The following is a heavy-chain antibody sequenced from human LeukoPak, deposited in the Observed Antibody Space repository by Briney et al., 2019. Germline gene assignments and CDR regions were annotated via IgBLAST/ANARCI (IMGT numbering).Heavy chain of an antibody. CDR2: INHSGST. CDR1: GGSFSGYY. D-gene: IGHD6-13*01. Sequence: SETLSLTCAVYGGSFSGYYWSWIRQPPGKGLEWIGEINHSGSTNYNPSLKSRVTMYVDTSKNQLSLKLSSVTAADTAMYYCARARYTNSWYAVDIWGQGTMVTVSS. V-gene: IGHV4-34*01. J-gene: IGHJ3*02. CDR3: ARARYTNSWYAVDI.